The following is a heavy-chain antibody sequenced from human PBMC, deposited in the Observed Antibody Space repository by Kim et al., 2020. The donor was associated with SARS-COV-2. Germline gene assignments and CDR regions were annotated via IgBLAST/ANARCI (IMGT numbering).Heavy chain of an antibody. CDR3: ARGKRGKQQLFDY. D-gene: IGHD6-13*01. CDR2: INHSGST. CDR1: GGSFSGYY. Sequence: SETLSLTCAVYGGSFSGYYWSWIRQPPGKGLEWIGEINHSGSTNYNPSLKSRVTISVDTSKNQFSLKLSSVTAADTAVYYCARGKRGKQQLFDYWGQGTLVTVSS. J-gene: IGHJ4*02. V-gene: IGHV4-34*01.